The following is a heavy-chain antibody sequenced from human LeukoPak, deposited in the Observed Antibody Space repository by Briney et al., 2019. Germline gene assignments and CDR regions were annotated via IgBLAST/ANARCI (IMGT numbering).Heavy chain of an antibody. D-gene: IGHD3-16*01. J-gene: IGHJ2*01. V-gene: IGHV4-34*01. Sequence: SETLSLTCAVYGGSFSGYYWSWIRQPPGKGLEWIGEINHSGTTNYNPSLKSRDTISVDTSKNQFSLKLSSVTAADTAVYYCARGTWGLYWYFDLWGRGTLVTVSS. CDR1: GGSFSGYY. CDR2: INHSGTT. CDR3: ARGTWGLYWYFDL.